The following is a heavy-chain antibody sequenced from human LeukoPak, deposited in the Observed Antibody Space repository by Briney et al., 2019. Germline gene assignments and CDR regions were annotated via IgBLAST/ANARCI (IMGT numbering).Heavy chain of an antibody. V-gene: IGHV1-46*01. Sequence: ASVKASCQASGYTFTYYYMHWVRQAPGQGLEWMGTINPSGGSTSYAQKFQGRVTMTRDTSTSTVYMELNSLTSEDTAMYYCARRNHVAGTGRWFDPWGQGTLVTVSS. D-gene: IGHD6-19*01. CDR3: ARRNHVAGTGRWFDP. CDR2: INPSGGST. CDR1: GYTFTYYY. J-gene: IGHJ5*02.